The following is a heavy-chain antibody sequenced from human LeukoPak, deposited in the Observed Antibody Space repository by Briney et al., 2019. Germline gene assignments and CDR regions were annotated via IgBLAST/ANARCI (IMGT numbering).Heavy chain of an antibody. CDR1: GFTFSSYA. D-gene: IGHD2-2*01. J-gene: IGHJ4*02. CDR3: AKDVCSSTSCYLFDY. Sequence: GGSLRLSCAASGFTFSSYAMSWVRQAPGKGLEWVSAISGSGGSTYYADSVKGRFTISRDNSKNTLYLQTNSLRAEDTAVYYCAKDVCSSTSCYLFDYWGQGTLVTVSS. CDR2: ISGSGGST. V-gene: IGHV3-23*01.